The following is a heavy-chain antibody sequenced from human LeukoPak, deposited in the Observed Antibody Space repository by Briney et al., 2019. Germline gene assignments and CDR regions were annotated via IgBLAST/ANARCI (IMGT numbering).Heavy chain of an antibody. V-gene: IGHV5-51*01. D-gene: IGHD6-6*01. CDR3: ARVLSGSSSFRSYWFDP. CDR1: GYSFTSYW. CDR2: IYPGDSDT. J-gene: IGHJ5*02. Sequence: GESLKISCKASGYSFTSYWIGWVRQMAGKDLEWMGIIYPGDSDTRYSPSFQGQGTISADKSISTAYLQWSSLKASDTAMYYCARVLSGSSSFRSYWFDPWGQGTLVTVSS.